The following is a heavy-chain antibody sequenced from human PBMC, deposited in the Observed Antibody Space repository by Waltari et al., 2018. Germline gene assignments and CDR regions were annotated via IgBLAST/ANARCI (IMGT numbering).Heavy chain of an antibody. CDR1: GGTFSSYA. J-gene: IGHJ3*02. D-gene: IGHD2-15*01. Sequence: QVQLVQSGAEVKKPGSSVKVSCKASGGTFSSYAISWVRQAPGQGLEWMGGIIPICGTANYAQKFQSRGTITADESTSTAYMELSSLRSEDTAVYYCARDSATVDIATWVDAFDIWGQGTMVTVSS. CDR3: ARDSATVDIATWVDAFDI. V-gene: IGHV1-69*13. CDR2: IIPICGTA.